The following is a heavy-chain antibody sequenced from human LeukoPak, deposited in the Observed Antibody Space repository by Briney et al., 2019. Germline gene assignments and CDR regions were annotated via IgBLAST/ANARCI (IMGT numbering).Heavy chain of an antibody. J-gene: IGHJ3*01. V-gene: IGHV4-59*08. CDR1: GGSISSYY. CDR3: VRPDDNSFDF. CDR2: IYYSGST. D-gene: IGHD3-9*01. Sequence: PSETLSLTCTVSGGSISSYYWSWIRQPPGKGLEWIGYIYYSGSTNYNPSLKSRVTISVDTSKNQFSLTLSSVTAADTAVYYCVRPDDNSFDFWGQGTMVTVSS.